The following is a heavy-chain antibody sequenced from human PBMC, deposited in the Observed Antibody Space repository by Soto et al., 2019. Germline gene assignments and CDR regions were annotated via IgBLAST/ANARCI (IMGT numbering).Heavy chain of an antibody. Sequence: QVQLQQWGAGLLKPSETLSLTCAVYGGSFSGYYWSWIRQPPGKGLEGIGEINHSGSTNYNPSLKSRVSISVDTSKNQVSLKLSSVTAADTAVYYCARGRRYNWNDGAFDIWGQGTMVTVSS. D-gene: IGHD1-20*01. J-gene: IGHJ3*02. CDR2: INHSGST. CDR3: ARGRRYNWNDGAFDI. CDR1: GGSFSGYY. V-gene: IGHV4-34*01.